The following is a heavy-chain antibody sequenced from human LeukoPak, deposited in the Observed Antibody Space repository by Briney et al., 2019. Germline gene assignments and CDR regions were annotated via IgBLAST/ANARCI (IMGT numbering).Heavy chain of an antibody. Sequence: SETLSLTCGVSGYSISSGGYSWHWIRQAPGKGLEWIGYIYNSGSTSYNPSIKSRLGMSVDTSNNQFSLRLYSVTAADTAVYYCARGWGPAYCGGDCHRHFDHWGQGTLVTVSS. CDR2: IYNSGST. CDR1: GYSISSGGYS. CDR3: ARGWGPAYCGGDCHRHFDH. D-gene: IGHD2-21*02. J-gene: IGHJ4*02. V-gene: IGHV4-30-4*07.